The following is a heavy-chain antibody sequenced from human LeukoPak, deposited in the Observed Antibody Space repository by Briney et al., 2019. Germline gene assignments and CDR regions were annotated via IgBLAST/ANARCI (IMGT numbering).Heavy chain of an antibody. CDR2: MNPNSGGT. CDR1: GYTFTSYD. D-gene: IGHD3-22*01. Sequence: ASVKVSCKASGYTFTSYDINWVRQATGQGLEWMGWMNPNSGGTNYAQKFQGRVTMTRDTSISTAYMELSRLRSDDTAVYYCARGMDSSGYYFTDYYYYGMDVWGQGTTVTVSS. V-gene: IGHV1-2*02. CDR3: ARGMDSSGYYFTDYYYYGMDV. J-gene: IGHJ6*02.